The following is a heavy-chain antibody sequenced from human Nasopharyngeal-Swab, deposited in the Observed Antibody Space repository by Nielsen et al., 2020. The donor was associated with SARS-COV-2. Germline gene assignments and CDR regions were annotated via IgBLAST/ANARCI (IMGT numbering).Heavy chain of an antibody. Sequence: WIRQPPGKGLEWVVVIWYDGSNKYYADSVKGRFTISRDNSKNTLYLQMNSLRAEDTAVYYCARDLYGMDVWGQGTTVTVSS. CDR2: IWYDGSNK. V-gene: IGHV3-33*01. CDR3: ARDLYGMDV. D-gene: IGHD2-8*01. J-gene: IGHJ6*02.